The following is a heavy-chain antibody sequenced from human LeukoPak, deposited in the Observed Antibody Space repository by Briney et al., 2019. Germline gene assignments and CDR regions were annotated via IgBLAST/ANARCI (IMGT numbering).Heavy chain of an antibody. CDR1: GYSFTSYW. D-gene: IGHD3-3*01. V-gene: IGHV5-51*01. J-gene: IGHJ5*02. CDR2: IYPGDSDT. CDR3: ARGEEGATLFGVVINSGGGNWFDP. Sequence: GESLKISCKGSGYSFTSYWIGWVRQMPGKGLEWMGIIYPGDSDTRYSPSFQGQVTISADKSISTAYLQWSSLKASDTAMYYCARGEEGATLFGVVINSGGGNWFDPWGQGTLVTVSS.